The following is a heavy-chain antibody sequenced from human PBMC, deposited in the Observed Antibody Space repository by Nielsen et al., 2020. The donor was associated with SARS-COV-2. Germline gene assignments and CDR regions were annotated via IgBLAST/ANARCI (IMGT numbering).Heavy chain of an antibody. J-gene: IGHJ3*01. CDR2: LYNSGST. CDR1: GFSVTSNY. D-gene: IGHD6-19*01. Sequence: GESLKISCAASGFSVTSNYMAWVRQTPGKGLEWVAVLYNSGSTYYGDSVKGRFVISRDNAQNTLYLRLNGLGVDDTAVYYCARGVVGSSGWGTFDVWGQGTAVTVSP. CDR3: ARGVVGSSGWGTFDV. V-gene: IGHV3-53*01.